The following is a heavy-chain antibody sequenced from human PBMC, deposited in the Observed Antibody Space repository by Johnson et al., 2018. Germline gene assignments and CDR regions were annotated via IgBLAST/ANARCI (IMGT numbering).Heavy chain of an antibody. CDR2: ISFDGKVP. CDR1: GFIFSSYD. V-gene: IGHV3-30*18. J-gene: IGHJ1*01. Sequence: QVQLVESGGGVVQAGTSLRLSCAASGFIFSSYDFHWVRQAPGKGLEWVSVISFDGKVPYYADSLRGRFTISRDNSKNMVYLQMDSLRGEDTAIYFCANGPLVGSDIAEFHHWGQGTLVTVSS. CDR3: ANGPLVGSDIAEFHH. D-gene: IGHD3-10*01.